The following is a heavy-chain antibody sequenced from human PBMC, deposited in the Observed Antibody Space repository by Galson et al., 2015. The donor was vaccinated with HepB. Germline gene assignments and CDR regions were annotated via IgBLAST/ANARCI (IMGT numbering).Heavy chain of an antibody. V-gene: IGHV5-10-1*01. CDR1: GYSFTSYW. J-gene: IGHJ3*02. D-gene: IGHD3-10*01. CDR2: IDPSDSYT. Sequence: QSGAEVKKPGESLKISCKGSGYSFTSYWIGWVRQMPGKGLEWMGRIDPSDSYTNYSPSFQGHVTISADKSISTAYLQWSSLKASDTAMYYCARPYFNNYYGSGSGPQIDAFDIWGQGTMVTVSS. CDR3: ARPYFNNYYGSGSGPQIDAFDI.